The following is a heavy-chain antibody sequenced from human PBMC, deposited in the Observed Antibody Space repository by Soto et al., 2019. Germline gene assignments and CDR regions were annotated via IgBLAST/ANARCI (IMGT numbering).Heavy chain of an antibody. D-gene: IGHD6-19*01. J-gene: IGHJ4*02. V-gene: IGHV3-74*01. CDR3: VRGEGGWETY. CDR2: INSDGSST. CDR1: GFTYSRDW. Sequence: PGGSLRLSCAASGFTYSRDWMHWVRQAPGKGLVWVSRINSDGSSTTYADSVKGRFTISRDNAKNTLYLQMNSLRAEDTAVYYCVRGEGGWETYWGQGTLVTVSS.